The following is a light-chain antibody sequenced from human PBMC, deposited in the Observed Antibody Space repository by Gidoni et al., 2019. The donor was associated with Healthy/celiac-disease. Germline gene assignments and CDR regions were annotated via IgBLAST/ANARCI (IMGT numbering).Light chain of an antibody. CDR3: QQRSNWLT. J-gene: IGKJ5*01. CDR1: QSVSSY. Sequence: EIVLTQSPATLSLSPGERATLSCRASQSVSSYLAWYQQKPGQAPRLLIYDASNRATGIPARFSGSGSGTDFTLTISSLEPEDFAVYYCQQRSNWLTVXQXTRLEIK. V-gene: IGKV3-11*01. CDR2: DAS.